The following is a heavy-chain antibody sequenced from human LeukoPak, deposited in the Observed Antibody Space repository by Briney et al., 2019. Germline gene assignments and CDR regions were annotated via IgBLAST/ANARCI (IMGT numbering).Heavy chain of an antibody. CDR2: IKSKTDGGTT. V-gene: IGHV3-15*01. CDR3: TTGGWNYVFLDYFDY. CDR1: GFTFSNAW. Sequence: GGSLRLSCAASGFTFSNAWMSWVRQAPGKGLEWVGRIKSKTDGGTTDYAAPVKGRFTISRDDSKNTLYLQMNSLKTEDTAVYYCTTGGWNYVFLDYFDYWGQGTLVTVSS. J-gene: IGHJ4*02. D-gene: IGHD1-7*01.